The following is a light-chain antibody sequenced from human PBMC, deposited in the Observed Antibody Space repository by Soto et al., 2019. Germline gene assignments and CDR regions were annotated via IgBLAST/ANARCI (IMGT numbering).Light chain of an antibody. CDR2: GAS. J-gene: IGKJ1*01. CDR1: QSVKTN. V-gene: IGKV3-15*01. Sequence: EIAMTQSPAPLSVSPGEKATLSCRASQSVKTNVAWYQQKPGQAPRLLIYGASTRAAGIPARFSGSGSGTQFTLTISSLQSEDFAVYYCQHYNNWPPTWTFGQGTKVDIK. CDR3: QHYNNWPPTWT.